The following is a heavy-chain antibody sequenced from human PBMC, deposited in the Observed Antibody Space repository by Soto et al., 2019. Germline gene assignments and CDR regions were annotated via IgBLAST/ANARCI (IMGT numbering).Heavy chain of an antibody. V-gene: IGHV1-8*01. D-gene: IGHD6-19*01. Sequence: ASVKVSCKASGYTFTSYDINWVRQATGQGLEWMGWMNPNSGNTGYAQKFQGRVTMTRNTSISTAYMELSSLRSEDTAVYYCARGSARQWLVLSYYYYYGMDVWGQGTTVTVSS. J-gene: IGHJ6*02. CDR3: ARGSARQWLVLSYYYYYGMDV. CDR2: MNPNSGNT. CDR1: GYTFTSYD.